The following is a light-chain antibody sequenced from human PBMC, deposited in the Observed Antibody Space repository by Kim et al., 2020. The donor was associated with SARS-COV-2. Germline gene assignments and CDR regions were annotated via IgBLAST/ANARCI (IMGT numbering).Light chain of an antibody. V-gene: IGKV1-12*01. CDR1: QAISSW. CDR2: AAS. CDR3: QQANSFPIT. Sequence: ASVGDRVTITCRASQAISSWLAWCQQKPGKGPELLIYAASHLRSGVPSRFSGSESGTDFTLTIRSLQPEDFATYYCQQANSFPITFGQGTRLEIK. J-gene: IGKJ5*01.